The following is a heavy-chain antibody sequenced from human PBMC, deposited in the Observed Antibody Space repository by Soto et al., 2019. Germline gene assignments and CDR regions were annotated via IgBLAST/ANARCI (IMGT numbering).Heavy chain of an antibody. V-gene: IGHV3-15*01. CDR3: TTDLSPPEGPSYPIDY. Sequence: EVQLVESGGGLVKPGGSLRLSCVISGFTFNNAWMNWVRQAPGKGLEWVGCMKNNGATDYAAPVRGRFTISRDDSRDTLYLQMNNLETEDTAVYYCTTDLSPPEGPSYPIDYWGQGTLVTVSS. CDR2: MKNNGAT. D-gene: IGHD1-26*01. J-gene: IGHJ4*02. CDR1: GFTFNNAW.